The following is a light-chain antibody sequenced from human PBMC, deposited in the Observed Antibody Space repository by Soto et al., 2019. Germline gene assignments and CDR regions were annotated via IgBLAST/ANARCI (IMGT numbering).Light chain of an antibody. Sequence: EIVLTQSPATLSLSPGERATLSCRASQSVSSYLAWYQQKPGQAPRLLIYDASNRATGIPARFSGSGSGTDFTLAIDSLEAEDFAVYYCQQRSNWPPITFGQGTRLEIK. CDR1: QSVSSY. J-gene: IGKJ5*01. CDR3: QQRSNWPPIT. V-gene: IGKV3-11*01. CDR2: DAS.